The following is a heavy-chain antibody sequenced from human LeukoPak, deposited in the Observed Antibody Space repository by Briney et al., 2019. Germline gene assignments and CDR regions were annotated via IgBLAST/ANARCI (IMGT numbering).Heavy chain of an antibody. V-gene: IGHV3-53*01. CDR3: ARGGSMVRGVL. CDR2: MNSGGDT. D-gene: IGHD3-10*01. J-gene: IGHJ4*02. Sequence: GGSLRLSCAVSGFTFSSDLMNWVRQALGMGLEWVSYMNSGGDTYYADSVKGRFILSRAKSRHPLYLQMNRLRVDDTEVYYCARGGSMVRGVLWGQGTLVTVSS. CDR1: GFTFSSDL.